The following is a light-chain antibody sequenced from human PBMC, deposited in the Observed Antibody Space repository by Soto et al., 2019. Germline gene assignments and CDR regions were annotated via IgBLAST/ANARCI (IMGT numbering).Light chain of an antibody. J-gene: IGLJ1*01. V-gene: IGLV2-14*01. CDR3: SSYTTSYVYV. CDR2: GVK. CDR1: GRDIGAYDY. Sequence: QSALTQPASVSGSPGQSITISCTGSGRDIGAYDYVSWYQQHPGKAPKLIIYGVKNRPSGVSNRFSASKSAFTASLTISGLQTEDEAEYYCSSYTTSYVYVFGPGTKLTVL.